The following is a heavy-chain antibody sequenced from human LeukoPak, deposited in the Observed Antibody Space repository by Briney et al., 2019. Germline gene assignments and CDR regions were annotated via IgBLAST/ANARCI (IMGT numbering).Heavy chain of an antibody. CDR3: AGGYCTGGLCFRLFDS. D-gene: IGHD2-8*02. J-gene: IGHJ4*02. Sequence: PSETLSLTCTVSGGSISSNSYFWGWIRQPPGKGLEWIGSLYSGGTNYTPSLKSRVTISVDTSKNQFSLKLTSVTAADTAVYFCAGGYCTGGLCFRLFDSWGRGTLVTVSS. CDR2: LYSGGT. V-gene: IGHV4-39*01. CDR1: GGSISSNSYF.